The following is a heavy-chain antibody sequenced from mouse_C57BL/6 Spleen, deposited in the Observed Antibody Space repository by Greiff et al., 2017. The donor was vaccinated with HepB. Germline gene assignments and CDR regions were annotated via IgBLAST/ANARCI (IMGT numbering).Heavy chain of an antibody. J-gene: IGHJ1*03. V-gene: IGHV5-17*01. D-gene: IGHD1-1*01. CDR2: ISSGSSTI. CDR3: ARGRYYYGSSPYWYFDV. Sequence: EVQVVESGGGLVKPGGSLKLSCAASGFTFSDYGMHWVRQAPEKGLEWVAYISSGSSTIYYADTVKGRFTISRDNAKNTLFLQMTSLRSEDTAMYYCARGRYYYGSSPYWYFDVWGTGTTVTVSS. CDR1: GFTFSDYG.